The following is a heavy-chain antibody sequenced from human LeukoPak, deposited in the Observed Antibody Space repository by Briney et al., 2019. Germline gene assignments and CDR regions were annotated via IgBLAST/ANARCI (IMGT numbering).Heavy chain of an antibody. J-gene: IGHJ4*02. CDR2: IKQDESEK. Sequence: GGSLGLSCAASGFTFSSYCMSWVRHAPGKGLEWVANIKQDESEKYYVDSVKGRFTISRDNAKNSLYLQMNSLRAEDTAVYYCARIPKGSGWTFDYWGQGTLVTVSS. D-gene: IGHD6-19*01. CDR3: ARIPKGSGWTFDY. V-gene: IGHV3-7*05. CDR1: GFTFSSYC.